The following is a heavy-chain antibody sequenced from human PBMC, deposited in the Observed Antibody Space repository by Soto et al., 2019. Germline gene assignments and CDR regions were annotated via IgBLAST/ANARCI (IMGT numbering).Heavy chain of an antibody. Sequence: QVQLVESGGGVVQPGRSLRLSCAASGFTFSSYAMHWVRQAPGKGLEWVAVISYDGSNKYYADSVKGRFTISRDNSKNTLYLQMNRLGAEDTAVYYCASDARPGSSVPAASYRSGTEGGNWFDPWGQGTLVTASS. D-gene: IGHD2-2*01. CDR2: ISYDGSNK. CDR3: ASDARPGSSVPAASYRSGTEGGNWFDP. CDR1: GFTFSSYA. J-gene: IGHJ5*02. V-gene: IGHV3-30-3*01.